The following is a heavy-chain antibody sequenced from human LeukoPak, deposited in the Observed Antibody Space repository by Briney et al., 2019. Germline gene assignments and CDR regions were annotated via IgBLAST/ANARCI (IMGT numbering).Heavy chain of an antibody. V-gene: IGHV3-49*03. J-gene: IGHJ1*01. CDR2: MRSKYYDGAL. CDR3: TRGPPPPYYYDTSGYYYFQH. D-gene: IGHD3-22*01. Sequence: PGGSLRLSCTASGFTFGDSAMSWFRQAPGKGLEGVGFMRSKYYDGALEYAASVKGRFTISREDSKSIAYLQMNSLKTEDTAVYYCTRGPPPPYYYDTSGYYYFQHWGQGTLVTVSS. CDR1: GFTFGDSA.